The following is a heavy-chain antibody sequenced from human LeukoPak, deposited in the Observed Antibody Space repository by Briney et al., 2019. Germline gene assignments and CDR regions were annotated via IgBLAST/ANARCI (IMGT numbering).Heavy chain of an antibody. CDR1: GFTFSSYW. V-gene: IGHV3-7*01. Sequence: PGGSLRLSCAASGFTFSSYWMSWVRQAPGKGLEWVANIKQDGSEKTYVDSAKGRFIISRDNTKNSLYLQMNSLRAEDTAVYYCARMSGRWLLYPTFAYWGQGTLVTVSS. J-gene: IGHJ4*02. D-gene: IGHD5-24*01. CDR2: IKQDGSEK. CDR3: ARMSGRWLLYPTFAY.